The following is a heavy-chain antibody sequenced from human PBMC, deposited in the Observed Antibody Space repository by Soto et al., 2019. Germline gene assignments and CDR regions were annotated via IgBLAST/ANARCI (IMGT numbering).Heavy chain of an antibody. CDR3: ARSVAVPGAHIDY. Sequence: SETLSLTCSVSGGSISGSYWSWIRQSPGKGLEWLGYVYYTGSTNYSASLRSRVSISVDTSKNEFSLRLSSVTAADTAVYFCARSVAVPGAHIDYWGQGTQVTVSS. J-gene: IGHJ4*02. CDR2: VYYTGST. V-gene: IGHV4-59*01. D-gene: IGHD6-19*01. CDR1: GGSISGSY.